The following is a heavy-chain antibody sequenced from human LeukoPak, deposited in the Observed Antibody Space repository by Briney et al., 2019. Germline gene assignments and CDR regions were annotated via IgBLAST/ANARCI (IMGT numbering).Heavy chain of an antibody. J-gene: IGHJ4*02. CDR1: GGSFSGYY. CDR3: ARGSSSSFDY. D-gene: IGHD6-6*01. V-gene: IGHV4-34*01. CDR2: INHSGST. Sequence: SETLSLTCAVYGGSFSGYYWSWIRQPPGKGLEWIGEINHSGSTNYNPSLKSRVTISVDTSKNQFSLKLSSVTDADTAVYYCARGSSSSFDYWGQGTLVTVSS.